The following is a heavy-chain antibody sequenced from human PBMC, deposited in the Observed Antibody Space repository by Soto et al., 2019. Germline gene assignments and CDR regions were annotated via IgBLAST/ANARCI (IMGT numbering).Heavy chain of an antibody. J-gene: IGHJ6*02. Sequence: PGGSLRLSCAASGFTFSSYGMHWVRQAPGKGLEWVAVIWYDGSNKYYADSVKGRFTISRDNSKNTLYLQMNSLRAEDTAVYYCASGLGWIGYYTGYYYYGMDVWGQGTTVTVSS. D-gene: IGHD3-3*01. CDR2: IWYDGSNK. CDR1: GFTFSSYG. V-gene: IGHV3-33*01. CDR3: ASGLGWIGYYTGYYYYGMDV.